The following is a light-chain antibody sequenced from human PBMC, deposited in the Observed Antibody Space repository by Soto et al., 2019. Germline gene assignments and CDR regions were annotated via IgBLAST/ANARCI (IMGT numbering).Light chain of an antibody. V-gene: IGKV3-20*01. Sequence: EIVLTQSPGTLSLSPGERATLSCRASQSFRSSYLAWYQQRPGQAPRLLIYAASSRATGTTDRFSGSGSGTEFTLTISRREPEDYAVYYCQQYGSSPGFTFGGGTKVEIK. J-gene: IGKJ4*01. CDR3: QQYGSSPGFT. CDR1: QSFRSSY. CDR2: AAS.